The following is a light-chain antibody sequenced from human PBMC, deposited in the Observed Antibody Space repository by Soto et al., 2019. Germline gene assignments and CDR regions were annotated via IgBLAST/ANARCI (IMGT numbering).Light chain of an antibody. J-gene: IGLJ2*01. CDR3: QSYDSSLSGYVV. CDR2: GNS. Sequence: QSVLTQPPSVSGAPGQRVTISCTGSSSNIGAGYDVHWYQQLPGTAPKLLISGNSNRPSGVPDRFSGSKSGTSASLAITGLQAEDEADYYCQSYDSSLSGYVVFGGGTKLNVL. V-gene: IGLV1-40*01. CDR1: SSNIGAGYD.